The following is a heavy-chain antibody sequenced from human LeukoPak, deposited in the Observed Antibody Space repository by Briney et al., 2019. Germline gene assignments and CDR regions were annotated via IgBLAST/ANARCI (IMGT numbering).Heavy chain of an antibody. J-gene: IGHJ4*02. V-gene: IGHV3-30-3*01. D-gene: IGHD1-26*01. Sequence: GGSLRLSCAASGFTFSSYAMHWVRQAPGKGLEWVAVISYDGSNKYYADSVKGRFTISRDNSKNTLYLQMNSLRAEDTAVYYCARDQGSQGAYWGQGTLVTVSS. CDR1: GFTFSSYA. CDR2: ISYDGSNK. CDR3: ARDQGSQGAY.